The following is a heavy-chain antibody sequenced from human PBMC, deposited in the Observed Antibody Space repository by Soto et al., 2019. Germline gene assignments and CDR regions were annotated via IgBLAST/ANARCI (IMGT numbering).Heavy chain of an antibody. CDR2: IYRSGTT. V-gene: IGHV4-38-2*01. J-gene: IGHJ4*02. CDR3: ARTHSGSYYSVFNY. CDR1: NFSISSGYY. Sequence: SETLSLTCVVSNFSISSGYYWGWIRQSPGKGLEWIASIYRSGTTSYNPSLKSRVTISVDPSKNQFSLMLTAVTAADTAVYYRARTHSGSYYSVFNYWGRGSLVTVSS. D-gene: IGHD1-26*01.